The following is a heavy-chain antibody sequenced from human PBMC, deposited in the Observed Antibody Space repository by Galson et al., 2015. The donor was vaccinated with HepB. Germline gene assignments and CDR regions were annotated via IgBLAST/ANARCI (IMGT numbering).Heavy chain of an antibody. CDR3: VKGSYFDWLLGAFDI. Sequence: SLRLSCAASGFTFSSYAMHWVRQAPGKGLEYVSAISSNGGSTYYADSVKGRFTISRDNSKNTLYLQMSSLRAEDTAVHYCVKGSYFDWLLGAFDIWGQGTMVTVSS. D-gene: IGHD3-9*01. CDR1: GFTFSSYA. J-gene: IGHJ3*02. CDR2: ISSNGGST. V-gene: IGHV3-64D*06.